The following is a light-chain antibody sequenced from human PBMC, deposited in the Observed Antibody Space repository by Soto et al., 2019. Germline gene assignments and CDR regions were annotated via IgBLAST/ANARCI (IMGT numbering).Light chain of an antibody. CDR3: QQYVSSPPIT. CDR2: GSS. J-gene: IGKJ5*01. Sequence: IVLTQSPCTLSLSPGETATLSCRAGQSVAGSSLAWYQQKPGHAPRLLIYGSSSRATGVPDRFGGRGSGTDFTLTISRLEPEDFAVYYCQQYVSSPPITFGQGTRLEIK. CDR1: QSVAGSS. V-gene: IGKV3-20*01.